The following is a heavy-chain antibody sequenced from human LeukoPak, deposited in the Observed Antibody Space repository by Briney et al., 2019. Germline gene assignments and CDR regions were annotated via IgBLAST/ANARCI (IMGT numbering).Heavy chain of an antibody. CDR3: ARYARYSGSYYWFDP. J-gene: IGHJ5*02. CDR1: GGSISSSNW. V-gene: IGHV4-4*02. D-gene: IGHD1-26*01. Sequence: PSETLSLTCAVSGGSISSSNWWSWVRQPPGKGLEWIGEIYHSGSTNYNPSLKSRVTISVDKSKNQFSLKLSSVTAADTAVYYCARYARYSGSYYWFDPWGQGTLVTVSS. CDR2: IYHSGST.